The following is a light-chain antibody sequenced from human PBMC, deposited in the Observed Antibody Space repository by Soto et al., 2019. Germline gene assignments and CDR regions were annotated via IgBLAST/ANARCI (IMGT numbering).Light chain of an antibody. CDR3: GSKAGSNKHVV. Sequence: QSALTQPPSASGSPGQSVTISCAGSSSDIGASNSVSWYQQHSGKAPKLLISEVTKRPSGVPDRFSGSKSGNTASLTVSGLQADDEADYYCGSKAGSNKHVVFGGGTKVTVL. J-gene: IGLJ2*01. CDR2: EVT. CDR1: SSDIGASNS. V-gene: IGLV2-8*01.